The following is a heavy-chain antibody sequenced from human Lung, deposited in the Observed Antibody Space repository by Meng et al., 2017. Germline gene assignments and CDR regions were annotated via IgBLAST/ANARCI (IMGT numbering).Heavy chain of an antibody. CDR2: NNHSGST. V-gene: IGHV4-34*01. Sequence: QLHLPEWGAGLFKPPVSRSPPCVVSGGSFSDYYWSWIRQPPGKVLEWIGENNHSGSTNYNPSLERRATISVDTSQNNLSLKLSSVTAADSAVYYCARGPTTMAHDFDYWGQGTLVTVSS. J-gene: IGHJ4*02. CDR1: GGSFSDYY. CDR3: ARGPTTMAHDFDY. D-gene: IGHD4-11*01.